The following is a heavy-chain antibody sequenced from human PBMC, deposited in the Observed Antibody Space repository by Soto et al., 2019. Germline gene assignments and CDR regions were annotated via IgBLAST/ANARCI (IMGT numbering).Heavy chain of an antibody. CDR2: IYYSGST. CDR3: ARDYYDSSGGYGMDV. CDR1: GGSVSSGSYY. V-gene: IGHV4-61*01. Sequence: SETLSLTCTVSGGSVSSGSYYWSWIRQPPGKGLEWIGYIYYSGSTNYNPSLKSRVTISVDTSKNQFSLKLSSVTAADTAVYYCARDYYDSSGGYGMDVWGQGTTVTVSS. J-gene: IGHJ6*02. D-gene: IGHD3-22*01.